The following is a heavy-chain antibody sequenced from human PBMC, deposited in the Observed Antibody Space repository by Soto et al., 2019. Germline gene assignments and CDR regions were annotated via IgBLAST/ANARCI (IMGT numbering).Heavy chain of an antibody. CDR2: IITIFGTA. V-gene: IGHV1-69*01. CDR1: GGTFSSYA. D-gene: IGHD3-3*01. J-gene: IGHJ6*02. Sequence: QVQLVQSGAEVKKPGSSVKVSCKASGGTFSSYAISWVRQAPGQGLEWMGGIITIFGTANYAQKFQGRVTITADESTSTADMELSSLRSEDTAVYYCARLVLRFLEWESRYYYYGMDVWGQGTTVTVSS. CDR3: ARLVLRFLEWESRYYYYGMDV.